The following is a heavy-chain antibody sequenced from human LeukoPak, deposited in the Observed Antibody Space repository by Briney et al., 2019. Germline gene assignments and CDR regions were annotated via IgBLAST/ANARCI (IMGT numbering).Heavy chain of an antibody. CDR2: IVVSSGNT. CDR3: AADGVVAHHNWFDP. Sequence: ASVKVSCKASGFTFTSSAMQWVRQARGQRLEWIGWIVVSSGNTNYAQKFQERVTITRDMSTSTAYMELSSLRSEDTAVYYCAADGVVAHHNWFDPWGQGTLVTVSS. D-gene: IGHD2-15*01. V-gene: IGHV1-58*02. J-gene: IGHJ5*02. CDR1: GFTFTSSA.